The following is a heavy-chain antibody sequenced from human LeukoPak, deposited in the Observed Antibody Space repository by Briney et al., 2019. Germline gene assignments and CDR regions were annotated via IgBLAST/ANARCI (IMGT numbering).Heavy chain of an antibody. CDR3: ARDPGDSGSYFYFDY. CDR1: GLSFSSFA. CDR2: IKQDGSEK. J-gene: IGHJ4*02. D-gene: IGHD1-26*01. V-gene: IGHV3-7*01. Sequence: GGSLRLSCVASGLSFSSFAMTWVRQAPGKGLEWVANIKQDGSEKYYVDSVKGRFTISRDNAKNSLYLQMNSLRAEDTAVYYCARDPGDSGSYFYFDYWGQGTLVTVSS.